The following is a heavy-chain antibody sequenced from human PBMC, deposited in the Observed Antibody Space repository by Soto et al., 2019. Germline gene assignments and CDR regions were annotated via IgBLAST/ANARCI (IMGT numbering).Heavy chain of an antibody. CDR1: GGSFSGYY. J-gene: IGHJ5*02. Sequence: SETLSLTCAVYGGSFSGYYWSWIRQPPGKGLEWIGEINHSGSTNYNPSLKSRVTISVDTSKNRFSLKLSSVTAADTAVHYCARGPYSSSWYEGYNWFDPWGQGTLVTVSS. CDR3: ARGPYSSSWYEGYNWFDP. V-gene: IGHV4-34*01. D-gene: IGHD6-13*01. CDR2: INHSGST.